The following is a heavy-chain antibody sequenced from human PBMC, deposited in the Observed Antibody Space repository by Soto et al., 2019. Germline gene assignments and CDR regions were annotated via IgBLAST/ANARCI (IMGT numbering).Heavy chain of an antibody. V-gene: IGHV3-66*01. Sequence: GGSLRLSCAASGFTVSSNYMSWVRQAPGKGLEWVSVIYSGGSTYYADSVKGRFTISRDNSKNTLYLQMNSLRAEDTAVYYCAITRLDYGDYYFDYWGQGTLVTVSS. CDR1: GFTVSSNY. J-gene: IGHJ4*02. CDR3: AITRLDYGDYYFDY. D-gene: IGHD4-17*01. CDR2: IYSGGST.